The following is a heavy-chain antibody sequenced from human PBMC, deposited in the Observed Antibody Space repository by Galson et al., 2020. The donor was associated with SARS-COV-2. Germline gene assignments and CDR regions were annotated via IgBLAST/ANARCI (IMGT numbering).Heavy chain of an antibody. CDR2: ISSSSSYN. CDR3: ASLGYCSSTSCYNKFSLDYYYYGMDV. J-gene: IGHJ6*02. D-gene: IGHD2-2*02. Sequence: GGSLRLSCAASGFTFSRHSMNWVRQAPGKGLEWVSSISSSSSYNYYADSPKGRFTIHRDNAKHSLYLPMNSLSAEDTAVYYCASLGYCSSTSCYNKFSLDYYYYGMDVWGQGTTVTVSS. CDR1: GFTFSRHS. V-gene: IGHV3-21*01.